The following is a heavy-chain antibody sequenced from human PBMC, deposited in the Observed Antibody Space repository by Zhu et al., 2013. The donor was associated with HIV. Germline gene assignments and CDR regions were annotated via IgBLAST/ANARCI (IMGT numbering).Heavy chain of an antibody. D-gene: IGHD2-15*01. V-gene: IGHV1-2*02. Sequence: QVQLVQSGAEVKKPGASVKVSCKASRYTFTGYYMHWVRQAPGQGLEWMGWIKPNSGGTNYAQKFQGRVTMTRDTSISTVYMELSRLRSDDTAVYYCARRLSGHPLVAFDYWGQGTLVTVSS. CDR1: RYTFTGYY. J-gene: IGHJ4*02. CDR2: IKPNSGGT. CDR3: ARRLSGHPLVAFDY.